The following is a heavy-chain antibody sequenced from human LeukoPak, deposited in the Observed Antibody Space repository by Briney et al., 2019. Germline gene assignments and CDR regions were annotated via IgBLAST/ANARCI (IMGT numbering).Heavy chain of an antibody. CDR3: ARAYDSSSWYDAFDI. J-gene: IGHJ3*02. Sequence: GGSLRLSCAASGFTFSSYSMNWVRQAPGKGLEWVSSISSSSSYIYYADSVKGRFTISRDNAKNSLYLQMNSLRAEDTAVYYCARAYDSSSWYDAFDIWGQGTMVTVSS. D-gene: IGHD6-13*01. CDR1: GFTFSSYS. CDR2: ISSSSSYI. V-gene: IGHV3-21*01.